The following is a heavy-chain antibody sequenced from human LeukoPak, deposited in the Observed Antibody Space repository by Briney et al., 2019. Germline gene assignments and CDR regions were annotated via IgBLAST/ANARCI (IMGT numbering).Heavy chain of an antibody. CDR3: ARYYYGSGSYYYFDY. J-gene: IGHJ4*02. CDR1: GGSISSYY. Sequence: SETLSLTCTVSGGSISSYYWGWIRQPPGKGLEWIGSIYHSGSTYYNPSLKSRVTISVDTSKNQFSLKLSSVTVADTAVYYCARYYYGSGSYYYFDYWGQGTLVTVSS. CDR2: IYHSGST. V-gene: IGHV4-59*04. D-gene: IGHD3-10*01.